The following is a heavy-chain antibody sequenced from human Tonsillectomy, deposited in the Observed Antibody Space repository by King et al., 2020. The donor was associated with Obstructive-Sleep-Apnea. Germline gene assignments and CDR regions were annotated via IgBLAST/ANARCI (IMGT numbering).Heavy chain of an antibody. V-gene: IGHV3-9*01. CDR3: AKDPYGDYEFYFQH. Sequence: VQLVESGGGLVQPGRSLRLSCAASGFTFDDYAMHWVRQAPGKGLEWVSGISWNSGSIGYADSVKGRFTISRDNAKNSLYLQMNSLRAEDTALYYCAKDPYGDYEFYFQHWGQGTLVTVSS. CDR2: ISWNSGSI. CDR1: GFTFDDYA. D-gene: IGHD4-17*01. J-gene: IGHJ1*01.